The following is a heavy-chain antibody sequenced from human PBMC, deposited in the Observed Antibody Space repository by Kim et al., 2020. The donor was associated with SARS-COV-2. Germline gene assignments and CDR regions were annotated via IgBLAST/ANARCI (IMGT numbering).Heavy chain of an antibody. V-gene: IGHV3-21*01. CDR3: ARGRVPAATMDV. CDR1: GFTFSSYS. J-gene: IGHJ6*02. Sequence: GGSLRLSCAASGFTFSSYSMNWVRQAPGKGLEWVSSISSSSSYIYYADSVKGRFTISRDNAKNSLYLQMNSLRAEDTAVYYCARGRVPAATMDVWGQGTTVTVSS. CDR2: ISSSSSYI. D-gene: IGHD2-2*01.